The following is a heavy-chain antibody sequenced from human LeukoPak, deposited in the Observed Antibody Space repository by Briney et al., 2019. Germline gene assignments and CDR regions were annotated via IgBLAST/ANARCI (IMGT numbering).Heavy chain of an antibody. D-gene: IGHD5-18*01. Sequence: SETLSLTCTVSGGSISSYYWSWIRQPPGEGLEWIGYIYYSGSTNYNPSLKSRVTISVDTSKNQFSLKLSSVTAADTAVYYCARQAVGYSYDYNWFDPWGQGTLVTVSS. CDR1: GGSISSYY. CDR3: ARQAVGYSYDYNWFDP. J-gene: IGHJ5*02. CDR2: IYYSGST. V-gene: IGHV4-59*08.